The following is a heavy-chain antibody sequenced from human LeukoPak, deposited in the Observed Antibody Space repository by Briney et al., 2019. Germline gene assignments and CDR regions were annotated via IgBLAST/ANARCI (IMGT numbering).Heavy chain of an antibody. D-gene: IGHD3-10*01. CDR3: AKRGVVIRGLLVIGYHQEAYHYDF. V-gene: IGHV3-23*01. Sequence: GGSLRLSCVVSGISLSNYAMTWVRQAPGKGLEWVSYISEGGGSTTYADSVKGRFTISRDTSLNTLYLQMNNLRAEDTAVYFCAKRGVVIRGLLVIGYHQEAYHYDFWGQGVLVTVSS. CDR2: ISEGGGST. CDR1: GISLSNYA. J-gene: IGHJ4*02.